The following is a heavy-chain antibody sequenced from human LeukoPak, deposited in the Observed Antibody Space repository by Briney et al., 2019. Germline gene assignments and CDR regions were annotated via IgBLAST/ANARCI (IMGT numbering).Heavy chain of an antibody. V-gene: IGHV3-43*02. D-gene: IGHD3-10*01. J-gene: IGHJ6*02. CDR2: ISGDGGST. Sequence: GGSLRLPCAASGFTFDDYAMHWVRQAPGKGLEWVSLISGDGGSTYYADSVKGRFTISRDNSKNSLYLQMNSLRTEDTALYYCAKEYYYGLYYYGMDVWGQGTTVTVSS. CDR3: AKEYYYGLYYYGMDV. CDR1: GFTFDDYA.